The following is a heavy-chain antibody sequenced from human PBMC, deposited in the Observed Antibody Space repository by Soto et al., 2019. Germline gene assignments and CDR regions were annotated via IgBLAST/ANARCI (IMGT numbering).Heavy chain of an antibody. V-gene: IGHV1-2*02. CDR2: INPYSGGA. D-gene: IGHD3-10*01. CDR3: ARVIRGAYYNSPLDT. Sequence: AAVKVSCKASGYTFTGYFMHWVRQAPGQGLEWMGWINPYSGGADYAQSFQGRVTMTRDTSISTVYMELSRLRFDDTAVYYCARVIRGAYYNSPLDTWGQGTVVTVSS. J-gene: IGHJ5*02. CDR1: GYTFTGYF.